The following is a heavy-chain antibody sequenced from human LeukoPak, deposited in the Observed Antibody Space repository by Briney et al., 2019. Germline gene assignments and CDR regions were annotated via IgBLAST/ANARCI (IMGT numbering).Heavy chain of an antibody. V-gene: IGHV3-74*01. CDR3: ARVATTSSKWSLDY. J-gene: IGHJ4*02. CDR1: GFTFSAYW. D-gene: IGHD2-2*01. Sequence: GGSLRLSCAASGFTFSAYWMHWVRQSPGKGLVWISRINSDGSSTDYADSVKGRFTISRDIAKSTLYLQMNSLRAEDTAVYYCARVATTSSKWSLDYWGQGTLVTVSS. CDR2: INSDGSST.